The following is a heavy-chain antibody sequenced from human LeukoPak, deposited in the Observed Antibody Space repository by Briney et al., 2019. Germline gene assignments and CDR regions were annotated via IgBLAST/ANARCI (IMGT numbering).Heavy chain of an antibody. CDR2: INSDGSST. CDR3: ARGLSSLYYFEY. Sequence: GPLRLSCAASGFTFSSYWMHWVRQTPGKGLVWVSRINSDGSSTSYADSVKGRFTISRDNGKNTLFLQMNSLRAEDTAVYYCARGLSSLYYFEYWGRGTPLTVSS. CDR1: GFTFSSYW. J-gene: IGHJ4*02. V-gene: IGHV3-74*01. D-gene: IGHD2-2*01.